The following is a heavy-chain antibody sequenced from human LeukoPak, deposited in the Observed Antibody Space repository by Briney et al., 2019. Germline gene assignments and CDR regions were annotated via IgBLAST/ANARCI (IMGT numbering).Heavy chain of an antibody. CDR2: INHSGST. Sequence: PSETLSLTCAVYGGSFSGYYWSWIRQPPGKGLEWIGEINHSGSTNYNPSLTSRVTISVDTSKNQFSLKLSSVTAADTAVYYCATEGPYCSSTSCYAGVYWGQGTLVTVSS. CDR1: GGSFSGYY. V-gene: IGHV4-34*01. CDR3: ATEGPYCSSTSCYAGVY. D-gene: IGHD2-2*01. J-gene: IGHJ4*02.